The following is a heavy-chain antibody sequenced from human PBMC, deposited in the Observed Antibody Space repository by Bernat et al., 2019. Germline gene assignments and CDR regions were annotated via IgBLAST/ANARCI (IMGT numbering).Heavy chain of an antibody. CDR1: GGSISSYY. D-gene: IGHD5-12*01. Sequence: QVQLQESGPGLVKPSETLSLTCTVSGGSISSYYWSWIRQPPGKGLEWIGYIYYSGSTNYNPSLKSRVTISVDTSKNQFSLKLSSVTAADTAVYYCARDPARDGYTGAFDYWGQGTLVTVSS. CDR2: IYYSGST. V-gene: IGHV4-59*01. J-gene: IGHJ4*02. CDR3: ARDPARDGYTGAFDY.